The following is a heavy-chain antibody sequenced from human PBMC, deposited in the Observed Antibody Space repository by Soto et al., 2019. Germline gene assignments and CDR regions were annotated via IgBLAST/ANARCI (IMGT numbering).Heavy chain of an antibody. D-gene: IGHD4-17*01. V-gene: IGHV4-59*01. CDR3: ARDYGDDSDY. J-gene: IGHJ4*02. Sequence: QVQLQESGPGLVKPSETLFLTCTVSGGSISSYYWSWIRQPPGKGLEWIGYIYYSGSTNYNPSLKSRVTISVDTSKNQFSLKLSSVTAADTAVYYCARDYGDDSDYWGQGTLVTVSS. CDR2: IYYSGST. CDR1: GGSISSYY.